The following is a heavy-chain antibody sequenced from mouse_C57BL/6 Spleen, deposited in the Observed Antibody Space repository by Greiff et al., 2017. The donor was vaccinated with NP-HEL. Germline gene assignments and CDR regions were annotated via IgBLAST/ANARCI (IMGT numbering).Heavy chain of an antibody. CDR1: GFSLTSYG. Sequence: QVQLKESGPGLVQPSQSLSITCTVSGFSLTSYGVHWVRQSPGTGLEWLGVIWSGGSTDYNAAFISRLSISKDNSKSQVFFKMNSLQADDTAIYYCARNKGYDYDGGYAMDYWGQGTSVTVSS. J-gene: IGHJ4*01. D-gene: IGHD2-4*01. CDR3: ARNKGYDYDGGYAMDY. V-gene: IGHV2-2*01. CDR2: IWSGGST.